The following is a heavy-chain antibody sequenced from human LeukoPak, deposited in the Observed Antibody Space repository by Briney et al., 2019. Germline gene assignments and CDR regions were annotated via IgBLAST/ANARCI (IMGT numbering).Heavy chain of an antibody. CDR2: IRYDGADK. Sequence: TGGSLRLSCAASGLTFSNYGIHWVRQAPGKGLEWVAFIRYDGADKYYADSVKGRFTISRDNFKNTLYLQMNSLRPEDTAVYYCAKWSTFYGYNPPDFDSWGQGTLVTVSS. CDR3: AKWSTFYGYNPPDFDS. CDR1: GLTFSNYG. J-gene: IGHJ4*02. D-gene: IGHD5-24*01. V-gene: IGHV3-30*02.